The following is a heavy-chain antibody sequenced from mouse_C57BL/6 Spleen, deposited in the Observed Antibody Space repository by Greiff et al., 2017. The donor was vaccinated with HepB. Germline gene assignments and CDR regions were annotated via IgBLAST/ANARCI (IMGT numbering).Heavy chain of an antibody. V-gene: IGHV3-1*01. CDR3: AREGTTAGFAY. D-gene: IGHD1-2*01. J-gene: IGHJ3*01. CDR2: ISYSGST. Sequence: VQLKESGPGMVKPSQSLSLTCTVTGYSITSGYDWHWIRHFPGNKLEWMGYISYSGSTNYNPSLKSRISITHDTSKNHFFLKLNSVTTEDTATYYCAREGTTAGFAYWGQGTLVTVSA. CDR1: GYSITSGYD.